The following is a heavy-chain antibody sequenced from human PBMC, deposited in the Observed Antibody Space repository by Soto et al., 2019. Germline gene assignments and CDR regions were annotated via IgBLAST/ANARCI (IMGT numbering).Heavy chain of an antibody. CDR1: GYHFISYW. CDR2: IDPSDSYT. V-gene: IGHV5-10-1*01. J-gene: IGHJ5*02. Sequence: GESLKISCKGSGYHFISYWITWVRQMTGKGLEWMGTIDPSDSYTIYSPSFQGHVTISADRPTSTAYPQWSSLKASDTAKYFCARQHDSQLLSLDPWGQGTLVTVAS. D-gene: IGHD2-2*01. CDR3: ARQHDSQLLSLDP.